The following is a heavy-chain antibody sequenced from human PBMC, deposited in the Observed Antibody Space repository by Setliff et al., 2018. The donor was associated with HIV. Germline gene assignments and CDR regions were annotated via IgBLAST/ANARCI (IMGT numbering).Heavy chain of an antibody. CDR1: GGSISSYW. CDR3: ARRMSSGSYYDY. CDR2: IYTSGST. D-gene: IGHD1-26*01. V-gene: IGHV4-4*08. Sequence: SETLSLICTVSGGSISSYWWSWIRQSPGKGLQLIGYIYTSGSTNYNPSLKSRVTISVDTSKNQISLKLSSVTAADTAVYYCARRMSSGSYYDYWGQGTLVTVSS. J-gene: IGHJ4*02.